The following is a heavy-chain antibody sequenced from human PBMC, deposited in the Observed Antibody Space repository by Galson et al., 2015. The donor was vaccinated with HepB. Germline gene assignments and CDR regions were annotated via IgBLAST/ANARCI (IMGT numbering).Heavy chain of an antibody. CDR2: ISAYNGNT. CDR3: ARDRTFIRSPQPKGYFDY. V-gene: IGHV1-18*01. D-gene: IGHD2/OR15-2a*01. J-gene: IGHJ4*02. Sequence: SVKVSCKASGYTFTSYGISWVRQAPGQGLEWMGWISAYNGNTNYAQKLQGRVTMTTDTSTSTAYMELRSLRSDDTAVYYCARDRTFIRSPQPKGYFDYWGQGTLVTVSS. CDR1: GYTFTSYG.